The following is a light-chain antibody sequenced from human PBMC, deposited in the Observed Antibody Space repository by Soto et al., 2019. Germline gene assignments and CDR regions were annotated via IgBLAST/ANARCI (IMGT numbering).Light chain of an antibody. CDR2: GTS. V-gene: IGKV3-20*01. CDR3: QQYGNSPIT. CDR1: ERIYSAY. Sequence: EIVLAQSPVTLSLSPGERATLSCRASERIYSAYLGWYQQKPGQAPRLLIYGTSSRATGIPDRFSGSGSGTDFTLTISRLEPEDFAVHYCQQYGNSPITFGQATRLEIK. J-gene: IGKJ5*01.